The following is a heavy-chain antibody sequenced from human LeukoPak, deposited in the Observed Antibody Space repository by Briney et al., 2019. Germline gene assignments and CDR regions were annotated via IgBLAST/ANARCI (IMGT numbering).Heavy chain of an antibody. Sequence: GGSLRLSCAASGFTLGNYAMSWVRQTPGKGLEWVSVIYTDGSTYYADSVKGRFTISRDISRNTVHLQMNSLRAGDTAVYYCARDPHGYNSYFDYWGQGTLVTVSS. J-gene: IGHJ4*02. V-gene: IGHV3-53*01. CDR3: ARDPHGYNSYFDY. CDR2: IYTDGST. D-gene: IGHD5-24*01. CDR1: GFTLGNYA.